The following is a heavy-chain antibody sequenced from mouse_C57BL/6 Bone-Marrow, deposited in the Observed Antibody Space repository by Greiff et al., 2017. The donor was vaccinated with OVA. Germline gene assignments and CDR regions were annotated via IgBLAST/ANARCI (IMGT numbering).Heavy chain of an antibody. D-gene: IGHD1-1*01. Sequence: VKLVESGAELMKPGASVKLSCKATGYTFTGYWIEWVKQRPGHGLEWIGEILPGSGSTNYNEKFKGKATFTADTSSNTAYMQLSSLTTEDSAIYYCARDPYYYGSSYGAMDYWGQGTSVTVSS. J-gene: IGHJ4*01. CDR1: GYTFTGYW. V-gene: IGHV1-9*01. CDR2: ILPGSGST. CDR3: ARDPYYYGSSYGAMDY.